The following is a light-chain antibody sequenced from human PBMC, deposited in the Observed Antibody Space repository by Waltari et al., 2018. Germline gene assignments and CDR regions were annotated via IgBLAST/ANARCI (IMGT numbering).Light chain of an antibody. J-gene: IGKJ3*01. CDR2: AAS. V-gene: IGKV1-6*01. CDR1: EDIKNN. CDR3: LQDYNYPFT. Sequence: AIQMTQSPSSLSASVGDRVTIICRASEDIKNNLGWFQQTPGGAPKLLIFAASNLRSGVPSRFSGSGSGSGTDFTLTITSLQPEDFATYYCLQDYNYPFTFGPGTKVDIK.